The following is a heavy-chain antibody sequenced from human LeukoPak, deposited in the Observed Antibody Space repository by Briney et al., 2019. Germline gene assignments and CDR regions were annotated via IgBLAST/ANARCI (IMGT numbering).Heavy chain of an antibody. CDR3: AREGGGIAAAAPR. J-gene: IGHJ4*02. Sequence: PSETLSLTCTVSGGSISSGNYYWSWIRQHPGKGLEWIGNICYSGSIYYNPSLKSRVTISVDTSKNQFSLKVSSVTAADTAVYYCAREGGGIAAAAPRWGQGTLVTVSS. CDR1: GGSISSGNYY. CDR2: ICYSGSI. D-gene: IGHD6-13*01. V-gene: IGHV4-31*03.